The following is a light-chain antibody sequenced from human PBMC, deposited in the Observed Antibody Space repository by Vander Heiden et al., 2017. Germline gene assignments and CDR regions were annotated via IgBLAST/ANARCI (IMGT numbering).Light chain of an antibody. CDR3: QYLDSSVSGVV. V-gene: IGLV1-40*01. CDR1: GSNIGAGYD. CDR2: VNN. J-gene: IGLJ2*01. Sequence: QSVLTQPPSVSGAPGQRVTISCAGSGSNIGAGYDVHWYQHLPGTVHKRRIVVNNNRPSGVPDRFAGSKAGTYASPAITGLQAEEEADEQCQYLDSSVSGVVFGGGTKLTVL.